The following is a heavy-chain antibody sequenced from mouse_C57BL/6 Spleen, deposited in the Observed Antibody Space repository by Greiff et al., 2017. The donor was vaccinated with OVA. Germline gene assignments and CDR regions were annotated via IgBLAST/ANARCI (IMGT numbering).Heavy chain of an antibody. D-gene: IGHD2-5*01. CDR1: GYTFTSYW. J-gene: IGHJ2*01. CDR2: IDPNRGGT. V-gene: IGHV1-72*01. CDR3: ARGGYSKDFDY. Sequence: QVQLQQPGAELVKPGASVKLSCKASGYTFTSYWMHWVKQRPGRGLEWIGRIDPNRGGTKYNEKFKSKATLTVDKPSSTAYMQLSSLTSEDSAFYYCARGGYSKDFDYWGKGTTLTVSS.